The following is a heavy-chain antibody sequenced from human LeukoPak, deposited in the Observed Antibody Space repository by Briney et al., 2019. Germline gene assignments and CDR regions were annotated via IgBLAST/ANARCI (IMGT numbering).Heavy chain of an antibody. CDR3: AKAGLVAAAVFDY. D-gene: IGHD6-13*01. V-gene: IGHV3-21*04. CDR1: GFSFSRYS. J-gene: IGHJ4*02. CDR2: ISSSTTYI. Sequence: PGGSLRLSCAASGFSFSRYSLSWVRQAPGKGLEWISLISSSTTYIYYADSVKGRFTISRDNAKNTLYLQMNSLRAEDTAVYYCAKAGLVAAAVFDYWGQGTLVTVSS.